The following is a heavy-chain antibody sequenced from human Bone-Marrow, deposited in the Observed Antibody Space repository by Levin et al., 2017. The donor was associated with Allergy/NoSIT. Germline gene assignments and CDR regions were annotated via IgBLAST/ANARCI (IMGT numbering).Heavy chain of an antibody. CDR3: ARDPRYSSGWFPPFDY. CDR1: GYTFTSYY. CDR2: INPSDGGT. J-gene: IGHJ4*02. V-gene: IGHV1-46*01. D-gene: IGHD6-19*01. Sequence: VASVKVSCKTSGYTFTSYYIHWVRQAPGQGLEWMGVINPSDGGTSHAQKFLGRVALTSDTSTSTVYFEVSSLRSEDTAVFYCARDPRYSSGWFPPFDYWGQGTLITVSS.